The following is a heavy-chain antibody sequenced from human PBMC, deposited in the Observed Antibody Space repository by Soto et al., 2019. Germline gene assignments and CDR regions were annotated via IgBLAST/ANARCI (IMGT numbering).Heavy chain of an antibody. Sequence: SETLSLTCTVSGGSISSGDYYWSWIRQPPGKGLERIGYIYYSGSTYYNPSLKSRVTISVDTSKNQFSLKLSSVTAADTAVYYCASENNWNAAPGWFGPWGQGTLVTVSS. V-gene: IGHV4-30-4*01. J-gene: IGHJ5*02. CDR1: GGSISSGDYY. D-gene: IGHD1-1*01. CDR2: IYYSGST. CDR3: ASENNWNAAPGWFGP.